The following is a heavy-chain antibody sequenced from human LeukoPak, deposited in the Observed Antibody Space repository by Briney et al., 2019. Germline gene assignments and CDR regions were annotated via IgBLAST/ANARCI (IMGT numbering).Heavy chain of an antibody. CDR2: IYTSGST. D-gene: IGHD3-10*01. V-gene: IGHV4-4*07. J-gene: IGHJ1*01. CDR3: ARGQPYGSGSYYRDPAEYFQH. Sequence: SETLSLTCTVSGGSISSYYWSWIRQPAGKGLEWIGRIYTSGSTNYNPSLKGRVTMSVDTSKNQFSLKLSSVTAADTAVYYCARGQPYGSGSYYRDPAEYFQHWGQGTLVTVSS. CDR1: GGSISSYY.